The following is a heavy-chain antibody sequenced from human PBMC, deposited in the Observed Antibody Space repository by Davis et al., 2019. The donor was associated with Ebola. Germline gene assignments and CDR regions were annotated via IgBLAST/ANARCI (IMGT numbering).Heavy chain of an antibody. CDR2: IRYDGSNK. V-gene: IGHV3-30*02. J-gene: IGHJ4*02. Sequence: GESLKISCAASGFTFSNYGMHWVRQAPGKGLEWVAFIRYDGSNKYYADSVKGRFTISRDNSKSTLYLQMNSLRAEDTAVYYCAKGYSLGFDYWGQGTLVTVSS. CDR3: AKGYSLGFDY. CDR1: GFTFSNYG. D-gene: IGHD5-18*01.